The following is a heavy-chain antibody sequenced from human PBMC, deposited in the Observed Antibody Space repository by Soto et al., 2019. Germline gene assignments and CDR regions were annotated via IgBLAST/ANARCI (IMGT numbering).Heavy chain of an antibody. CDR2: ISSSSSYI. CDR3: ARVHYYDRSGFYL. J-gene: IGHJ4*02. D-gene: IGHD3-22*01. V-gene: IGHV3-21*01. Sequence: WESLVVACVASVFTFSSHSMNWVRQAPGKGLEWVSSISSSSSYIYYGDSVKGRFTISRDNSKNSLYLQMNSLRAEDTATYYCARVHYYDRSGFYLWGQGTKVTVSS. CDR1: VFTFSSHS.